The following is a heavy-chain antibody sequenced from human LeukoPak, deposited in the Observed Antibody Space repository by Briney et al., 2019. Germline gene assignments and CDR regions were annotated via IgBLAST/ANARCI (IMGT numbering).Heavy chain of an antibody. CDR2: INHSGST. CDR3: ARRRRIVGATPGAFDI. CDR1: GGSFSGYH. D-gene: IGHD1-26*01. V-gene: IGHV4-34*01. J-gene: IGHJ3*02. Sequence: SETLSLTCAVYGGSFSGYHWSGIRQPPGKGLEGIGEINHSGSTNYNPSLKSRVTISVDTSKNQFSLKLSSVTAADTAVYYCARRRRIVGATPGAFDIWGQGTMVTVSS.